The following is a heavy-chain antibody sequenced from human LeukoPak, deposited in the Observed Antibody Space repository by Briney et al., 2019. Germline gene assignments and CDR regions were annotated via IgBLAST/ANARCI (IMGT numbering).Heavy chain of an antibody. J-gene: IGHJ4*02. CDR1: GGSISSYY. CDR3: ARVRAPLAVAHLYYFDY. Sequence: SETLSLTCTVSGGSISSYYWSWIRQPPGKGLEWIGYIYYSGSTNYNPSLTSRVTISVDTSKNQFSLKLSSVTAADTAVYYCARVRAPLAVAHLYYFDYWGQGTLVTVSS. D-gene: IGHD6-19*01. V-gene: IGHV4-59*01. CDR2: IYYSGST.